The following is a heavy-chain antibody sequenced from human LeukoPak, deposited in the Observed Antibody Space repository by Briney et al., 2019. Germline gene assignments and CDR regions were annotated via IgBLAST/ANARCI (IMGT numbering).Heavy chain of an antibody. CDR2: IYYSGST. D-gene: IGHD3-10*01. CDR3: ARFYGSGSFPYYFDY. CDR1: RGSIGTNNNY. Sequence: SETLSLTCSVSRGSIGTNNNYWGWLRQTPGKGLEWIGSIYYSGSTYYNPSLKSRVTISVDTSKNQFSLKLSSVTAADTAVYYCARFYGSGSFPYYFDYWGQGTLVTVSS. J-gene: IGHJ4*02. V-gene: IGHV4-39*07.